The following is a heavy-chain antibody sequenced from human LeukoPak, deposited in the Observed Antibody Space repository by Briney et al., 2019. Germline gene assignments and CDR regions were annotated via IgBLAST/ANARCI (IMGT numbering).Heavy chain of an antibody. V-gene: IGHV4-34*01. CDR3: ARRLAVGATLGY. Sequence: SETLSLTCAVYGGSFSGYYWSWIRQPPGKGLEWIGEINHSGSTNYNPSLKSRVTISVDTSKNQFSLKLSSVTAADTAVYYCARRLAVGATLGYWGQGTLVTVSS. D-gene: IGHD1-26*01. J-gene: IGHJ4*02. CDR2: INHSGST. CDR1: GGSFSGYY.